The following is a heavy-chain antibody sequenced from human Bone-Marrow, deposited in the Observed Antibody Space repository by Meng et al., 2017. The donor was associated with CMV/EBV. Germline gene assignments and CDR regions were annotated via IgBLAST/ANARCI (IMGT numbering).Heavy chain of an antibody. D-gene: IGHD3-22*01. V-gene: IGHV3-20*04. CDR1: GFTFSNYE. CDR3: ARIKLITTEPPDY. J-gene: IGHJ4*02. CDR2: INWNGGST. Sequence: GGSLRLSCAASGFTFSNYEMKWVRQAPGKGLEWVSGINWNGGSTGYADSVKGRFTISRDNAKNSLYLQMNSLRAEDTAVYYCARIKLITTEPPDYWGQGPLVTVYS.